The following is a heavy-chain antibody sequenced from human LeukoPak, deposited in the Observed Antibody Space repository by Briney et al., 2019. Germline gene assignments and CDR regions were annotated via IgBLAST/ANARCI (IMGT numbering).Heavy chain of an antibody. CDR3: AKAGANWFDP. V-gene: IGHV3-23*01. CDR1: GFTXSGYX. D-gene: IGHD3-10*01. J-gene: IGHJ5*02. Sequence: XSCAAXGFTXSGYXMSWVRQAPGKGLQWVATISRSGDDTYYADSVKGRFTVSRDNSKNTLYVQMNSLRAEDTAIYYCAKAGANWFDPWGQGTLVTVSS. CDR2: ISRSGDDT.